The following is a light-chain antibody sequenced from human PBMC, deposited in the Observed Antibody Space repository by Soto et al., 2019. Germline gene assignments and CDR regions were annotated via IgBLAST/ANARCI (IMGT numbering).Light chain of an antibody. CDR2: MVS. J-gene: IGLJ1*01. V-gene: IGLV2-14*01. CDR1: SSDVGNYNY. CDR3: TSPTPGSLYV. Sequence: QSALTQPASVSGSPGQSITISCTGNSSDVGNYNYVSWYQQYPGRVPKLLIYMVSNRPSGVSNRFSGSKSGNTASLTISGLQAEDEADYFCTSPTPGSLYVFGTGTKLTVL.